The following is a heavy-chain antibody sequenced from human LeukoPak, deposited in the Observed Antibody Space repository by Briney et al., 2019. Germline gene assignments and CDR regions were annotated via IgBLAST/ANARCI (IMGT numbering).Heavy chain of an antibody. Sequence: GRSLRLSCAASGFSFSRHGMHWVRLAPGKGLEWVAFIVYDGRSATYADSVKGRFTISRDNSKNTLYLQMNSLRAEDTAVYYCAKDRPPGSSGYYQLIDYWRQGTLVTVSS. D-gene: IGHD3-22*01. CDR1: GFSFSRHG. CDR3: AKDRPPGSSGYYQLIDY. CDR2: IVYDGRSA. J-gene: IGHJ4*02. V-gene: IGHV3-33*06.